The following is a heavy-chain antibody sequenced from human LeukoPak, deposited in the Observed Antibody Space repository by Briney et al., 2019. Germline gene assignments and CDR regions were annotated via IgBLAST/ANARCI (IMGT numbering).Heavy chain of an antibody. Sequence: GASVKVSCKASGYTFTSYGISWVRQAPGQGLEWMGWISAYNGNTNYAQKLQGRVIMTTDTSTSTAYMELRSLRSDDTAVYYCARDTWVIAVAGISFDYWGQGTLVTVSS. CDR3: ARDTWVIAVAGISFDY. J-gene: IGHJ4*02. V-gene: IGHV1-18*01. D-gene: IGHD6-19*01. CDR1: GYTFTSYG. CDR2: ISAYNGNT.